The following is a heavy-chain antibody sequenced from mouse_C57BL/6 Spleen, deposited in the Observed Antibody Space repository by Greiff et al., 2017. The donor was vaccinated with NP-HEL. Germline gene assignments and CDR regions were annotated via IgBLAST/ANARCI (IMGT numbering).Heavy chain of an antibody. D-gene: IGHD1-1*01. J-gene: IGHJ1*03. Sequence: DVKLQESGPGLVKPSQSLSLTCSVTGYSITSGYYWNWIRQFPGNKLEWMGYISYDGSNNYNPSLKNRISITRDTSKNQFFLKLNSLTTEDTATYYCAREPHYYGSSSLYFDVWGTGTTVTVSS. CDR1: GYSITSGYY. CDR2: ISYDGSN. V-gene: IGHV3-6*01. CDR3: AREPHYYGSSSLYFDV.